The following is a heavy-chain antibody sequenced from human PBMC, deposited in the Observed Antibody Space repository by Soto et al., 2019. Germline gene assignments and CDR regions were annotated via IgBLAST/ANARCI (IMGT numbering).Heavy chain of an antibody. CDR1: GGSISSGGYS. CDR3: ASWNPQEMLYFLH. J-gene: IGHJ1*01. V-gene: IGHV4-30-2*01. D-gene: IGHD1-1*01. Sequence: QLQLQESGSGLVKPSQTLSLTCAVSGGSISSGGYSWSWIRQPPGKGLEWIGYIYHSGSTYYNPSLKSRVTISVDRSKNQFSLKLSSVTAADTAVYYCASWNPQEMLYFLHWGQGTLVTVSS. CDR2: IYHSGST.